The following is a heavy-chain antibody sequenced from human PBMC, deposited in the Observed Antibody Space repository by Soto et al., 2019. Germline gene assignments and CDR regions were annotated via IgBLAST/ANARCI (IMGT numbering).Heavy chain of an antibody. CDR3: ARPIGYCSSTSCRADAIDI. CDR2: IIPILGIA. D-gene: IGHD2-2*03. J-gene: IGHJ3*02. V-gene: IGHV1-69*02. Sequence: ASVKVSCKASGGTFSSYTISWVRQAPGQGLEWMGRIIPILGIANYAQKFQGRVTITADKSTSTAYMELSSLRSEDTAVYYCARPIGYCSSTSCRADAIDIRGPGTMGT. CDR1: GGTFSSYT.